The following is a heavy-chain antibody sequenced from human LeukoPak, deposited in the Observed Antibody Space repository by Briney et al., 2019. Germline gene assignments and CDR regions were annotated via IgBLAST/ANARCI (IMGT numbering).Heavy chain of an antibody. D-gene: IGHD3-16*01. V-gene: IGHV6-1*01. Sequence: SQTLSLTCTMSRDTVSSYSAAWSWVRQSPSRGFEWLARTYYRSKWYNDFAASVKSRISIDPDTSKNQFSLQLISVNPEDPGVYYCARQGRLGWLTLDYWGQGTLVTVSS. J-gene: IGHJ4*02. CDR3: ARQGRLGWLTLDY. CDR1: RDTVSSYSAA. CDR2: TYYRSKWYN.